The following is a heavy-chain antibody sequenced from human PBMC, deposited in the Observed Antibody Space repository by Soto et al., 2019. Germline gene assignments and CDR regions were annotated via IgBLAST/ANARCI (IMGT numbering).Heavy chain of an antibody. Sequence: QVTLKESGPVLVNPTETLTLTCTVSGFSLSNARMGVSWIRQPPGKALEWLAHIFSNDEKSYSTSLKSRLTISKDTSKSQVVLTMTNMDPVDTATYYCARNIAARHYYYYGMDVWGQGTTVTVSS. CDR2: IFSNDEK. CDR3: ARNIAARHYYYYGMDV. V-gene: IGHV2-26*01. J-gene: IGHJ6*02. D-gene: IGHD6-6*01. CDR1: GFSLSNARMG.